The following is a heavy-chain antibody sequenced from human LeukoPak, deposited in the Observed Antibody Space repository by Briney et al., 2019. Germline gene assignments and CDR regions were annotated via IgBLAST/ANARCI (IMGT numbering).Heavy chain of an antibody. Sequence: ASETLSLTCTVSGGSISSYYWSWIRQPPGKGLKWIGYIYTSGSTNYNPSLKSRVTISVDTSKNQFSLKLSSVTAADTAVYYCARMTPYYYDSSGYYPVFDYWGQGTLVTVSS. V-gene: IGHV4-4*09. CDR2: IYTSGST. D-gene: IGHD3-22*01. CDR1: GGSISSYY. CDR3: ARMTPYYYDSSGYYPVFDY. J-gene: IGHJ4*02.